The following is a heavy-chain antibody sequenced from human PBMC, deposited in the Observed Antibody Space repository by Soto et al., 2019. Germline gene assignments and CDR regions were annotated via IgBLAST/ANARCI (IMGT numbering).Heavy chain of an antibody. Sequence: SETLSLTCTVSGDSISTSYWTYVRQPPGKALEWIAYIYHDGYTKYNPSLQSRVTISIDTSKNQFSLKLSSVTAADTAIYYCARPQSEPGLGWFDPWRRGTLVTVSS. CDR1: GDSISTSY. CDR2: IYHDGYT. CDR3: ARPQSEPGLGWFDP. V-gene: IGHV4-59*01. D-gene: IGHD2-2*01. J-gene: IGHJ5*02.